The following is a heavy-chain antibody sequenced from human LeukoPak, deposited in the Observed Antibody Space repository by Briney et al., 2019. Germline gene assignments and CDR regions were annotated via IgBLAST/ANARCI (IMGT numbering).Heavy chain of an antibody. Sequence: GESLKISCKGSGYSFTSYWIGWVRQMPGKGLEWMGIIYPGGSDTRYSPSFQGQVTISADKSISTAYLQWSSLKASDTAMYYCARTASGYSYGTYFDYWGQGTLVTVSS. V-gene: IGHV5-51*01. CDR2: IYPGGSDT. D-gene: IGHD5-18*01. CDR1: GYSFTSYW. J-gene: IGHJ4*02. CDR3: ARTASGYSYGTYFDY.